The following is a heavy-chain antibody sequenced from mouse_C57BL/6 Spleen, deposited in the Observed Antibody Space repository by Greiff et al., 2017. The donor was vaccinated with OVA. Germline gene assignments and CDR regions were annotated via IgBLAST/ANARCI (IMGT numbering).Heavy chain of an antibody. CDR1: GYTFTDYY. D-gene: IGHD1-1*01. CDR2: INPNNGGT. V-gene: IGHV1-26*01. J-gene: IGHJ2*01. Sequence: DVKLVESGPELVKPGASVKISCKASGYTFTDYYMNWVKQSHGKSLEWIGDINPNNGGTSYNQKFKGKATLTVDKSSSTAYMELRSLTSEDSAVYYCARYYYGSSYDYCDYWGQGTTLTVSS. CDR3: ARYYYGSSYDYCDY.